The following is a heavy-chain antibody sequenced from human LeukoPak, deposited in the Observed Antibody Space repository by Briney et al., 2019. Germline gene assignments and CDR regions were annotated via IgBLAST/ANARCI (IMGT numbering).Heavy chain of an antibody. CDR3: ARGGCSGGSCYSDY. D-gene: IGHD2-15*01. V-gene: IGHV4-30-4*01. CDR1: VGSISSGDYY. Sequence: PSQTLSLTCTVSVGSISSGDYYWSWIRQPPGKGLEWIGYIYYSGSTYYNPSLKSRVTISVVTSKNQFPLKLSSVTAADTAVYYCARGGCSGGSCYSDYWGQGTLVTVSS. CDR2: IYYSGST. J-gene: IGHJ4*02.